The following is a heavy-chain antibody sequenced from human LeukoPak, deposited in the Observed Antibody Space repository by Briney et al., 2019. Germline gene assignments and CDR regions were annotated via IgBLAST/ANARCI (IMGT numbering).Heavy chain of an antibody. Sequence: SETLSLTCTVSGGSISSSSYYWGWIRQPPGKGLEWIGSIYYSGSTYYNPSLKSRVTISVDTSKNQFSLKLSSVTAADTAVYYCARLVVRAAIRMGPPVDYWGQGTLVTVSS. CDR2: IYYSGST. CDR1: GGSISSSSYY. J-gene: IGHJ4*02. V-gene: IGHV4-39*01. D-gene: IGHD2-2*02. CDR3: ARLVVRAAIRMGPPVDY.